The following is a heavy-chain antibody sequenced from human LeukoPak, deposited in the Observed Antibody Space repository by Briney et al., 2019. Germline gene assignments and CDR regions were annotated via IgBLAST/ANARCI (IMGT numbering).Heavy chain of an antibody. D-gene: IGHD3-3*01. CDR3: AILDYDFWSGPTNGGWFDP. CDR2: ISAYNGNT. V-gene: IGHV1-18*01. Sequence: WASVKVSCKASGYTFTRYGISWVRQAPGQGLEWMGWISAYNGNTNYAQKLQGRVTMTTDTSTSTAYMELRSLRSDDTAVYYCAILDYDFWSGPTNGGWFDPWGQGTLVTVSS. J-gene: IGHJ5*02. CDR1: GYTFTRYG.